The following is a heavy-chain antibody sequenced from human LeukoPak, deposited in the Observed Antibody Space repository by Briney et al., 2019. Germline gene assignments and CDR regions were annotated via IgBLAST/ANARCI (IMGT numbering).Heavy chain of an antibody. CDR2: IYYSGST. CDR3: ARDSVAVAGDRAFDI. J-gene: IGHJ3*02. D-gene: IGHD2-15*01. Sequence: SETLSLTCTVSGGSISGYYWSWIRQPPGKGLEWIGYIYYSGSTNSNPSLKSRVTISVDSSKNQFSLKLSSVTAADTAVYYCARDSVAVAGDRAFDIWGHGTMVTVSS. V-gene: IGHV4-59*01. CDR1: GGSISGYY.